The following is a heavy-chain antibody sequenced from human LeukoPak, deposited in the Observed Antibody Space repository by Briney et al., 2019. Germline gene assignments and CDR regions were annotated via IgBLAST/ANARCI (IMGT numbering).Heavy chain of an antibody. J-gene: IGHJ3*02. CDR3: AREILSAFDI. V-gene: IGHV3-30-3*01. CDR1: GFTFSSYA. CDR2: ISYDGSNK. Sequence: GRSLRLSCAASGFTFSSYAMHWVRQAPGKGLEWVAVISYDGSNKYYADSVKGRFTTSRDNSKNTLYLQMNSLRAEDTAVYYCAREILSAFDIWGQGTMVTVSS.